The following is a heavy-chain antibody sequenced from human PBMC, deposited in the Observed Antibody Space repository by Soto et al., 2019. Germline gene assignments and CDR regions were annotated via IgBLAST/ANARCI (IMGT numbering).Heavy chain of an antibody. CDR2: IYPGDSDT. J-gene: IGHJ6*03. V-gene: IGHV5-51*01. CDR1: GYSFTSYW. Sequence: PGESLKISCKGFGYSFTSYWIGWVRQMPGKGLEWMGIIYPGDSDTRYSPSFQGQVTISADKSISTAYLQWSSLKASDTAMYYCARTYKPRISSIAARLGYYYYYYMDVWGKGTTVTVSS. CDR3: ARTYKPRISSIAARLGYYYYYYMDV. D-gene: IGHD6-6*01.